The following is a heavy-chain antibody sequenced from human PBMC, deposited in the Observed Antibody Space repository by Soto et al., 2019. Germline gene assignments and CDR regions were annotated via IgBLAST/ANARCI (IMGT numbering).Heavy chain of an antibody. CDR2: MSHSGGT. Sequence: QVQLQQWGAGLLKPSETLSLTCAVFGGSVNSGNYYWSWIRQPPGKGQAWIGEMSHSGGTHCNPSLKSRVTISVDTSKNQCSLKLNSMTAADTALYYCARVERLTATTVVYAFDIWGPGTMVTVSS. CDR3: ARVERLTATTVVYAFDI. D-gene: IGHD1-1*01. J-gene: IGHJ3*02. V-gene: IGHV4-34*01. CDR1: GGSVNSGNYY.